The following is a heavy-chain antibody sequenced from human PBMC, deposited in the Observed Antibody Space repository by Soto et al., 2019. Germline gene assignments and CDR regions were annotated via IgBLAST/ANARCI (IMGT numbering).Heavy chain of an antibody. J-gene: IGHJ5*02. Sequence: PGGSLRLSCAASGFTFSSYGMHWVRQAPGKGLEWVAVISYDGSNKYYADPVKGRFTISRDNSKNTLYLQMNSLRAEDTAVYYCAKALHVGSNWFDPWGQGTLVNVSS. CDR3: AKALHVGSNWFDP. D-gene: IGHD3-10*01. CDR2: ISYDGSNK. V-gene: IGHV3-30*18. CDR1: GFTFSSYG.